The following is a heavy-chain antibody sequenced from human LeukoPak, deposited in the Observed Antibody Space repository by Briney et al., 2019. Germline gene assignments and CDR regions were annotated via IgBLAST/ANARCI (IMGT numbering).Heavy chain of an antibody. CDR3: ARHPGIAALIDY. V-gene: IGHV4-39*01. D-gene: IGHD6-13*01. Sequence: ASETLSLTCTVSGGSISSYYWGWIRQPPGKGLEWIGSIYYSGSTYYNPSLKSRVTISVDTSKNQFSLKLSSVTAADTAVYYCARHPGIAALIDYWGQGTLVTVSS. CDR2: IYYSGST. J-gene: IGHJ4*02. CDR1: GGSISSYY.